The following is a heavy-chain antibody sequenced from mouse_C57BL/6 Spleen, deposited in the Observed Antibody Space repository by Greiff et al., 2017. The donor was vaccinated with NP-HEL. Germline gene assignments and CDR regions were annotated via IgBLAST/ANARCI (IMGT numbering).Heavy chain of an antibody. D-gene: IGHD1-1*01. CDR1: GFSLTSYG. J-gene: IGHJ1*03. V-gene: IGHV2-4*01. CDR2: IWSGGST. Sequence: VKLQESGPGLVQPSQSLSITCTVSGFSLTSYGVHWVRQPPGKGLEWLGVIWSGGSTDYNAAFISRLSISKDNSKSQVFFKMNSLQADDTAIYYCAKKRGYYGSSYGYFDVWGTGTTVTVSS. CDR3: AKKRGYYGSSYGYFDV.